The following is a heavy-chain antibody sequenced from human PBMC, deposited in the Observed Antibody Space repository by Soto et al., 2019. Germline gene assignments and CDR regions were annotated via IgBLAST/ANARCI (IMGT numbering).Heavy chain of an antibody. V-gene: IGHV4-59*08. CDR3: ARRTPSPFILRSSRGPRFAH. CDR1: GGSISRYY. D-gene: IGHD2-15*01. Sequence: PSETLSLTYTVSGGSISRYYWSWIRQPPGKGLEWIGYMYYGGRTNYNPSLKSRVTISVDTSKMQVSLKLSSVTAADTAVYFCARRTPSPFILRSSRGPRFAHCGQG. J-gene: IGHJ5*02. CDR2: MYYGGRT.